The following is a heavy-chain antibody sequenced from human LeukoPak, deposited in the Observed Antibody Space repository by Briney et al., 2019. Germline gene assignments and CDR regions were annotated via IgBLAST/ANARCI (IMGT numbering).Heavy chain of an antibody. D-gene: IGHD6-19*01. CDR2: IYYSGSA. J-gene: IGHJ5*02. V-gene: IGHV4-59*08. CDR3: ARKNSSGWYRGWFDP. CDR1: GGSISSYY. Sequence: SETLSLTCTVSGGSISSYYWSWIRQPPGKGLEWIGYIYYSGSANYNPSLKSRVTISVDTSKNQFSLKLSSVTAADTAVYYCARKNSSGWYRGWFDPWGQGTLVTVSS.